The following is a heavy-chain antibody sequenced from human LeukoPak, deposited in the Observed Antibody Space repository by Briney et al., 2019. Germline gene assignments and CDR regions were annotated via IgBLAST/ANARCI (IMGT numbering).Heavy chain of an antibody. CDR3: ARARLIAAAGHNWFDP. J-gene: IGHJ5*02. D-gene: IGHD6-13*01. Sequence: ASVKVSCKASGYTFTGYYMHWVRQAPGQGLEWMGWINPNSGDTNYAQKFQGRVTMTRDTSISTAYMELSRLRSDDTAVYYCARARLIAAAGHNWFDPWGQGTLVTVSS. V-gene: IGHV1-2*02. CDR1: GYTFTGYY. CDR2: INPNSGDT.